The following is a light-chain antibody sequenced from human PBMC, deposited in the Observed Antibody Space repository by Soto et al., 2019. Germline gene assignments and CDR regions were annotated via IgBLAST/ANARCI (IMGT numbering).Light chain of an antibody. CDR1: SGDVGGYNY. CDR2: DVS. Sequence: QSVLTQPRSVSGSPGQSVTISCTGTSGDVGGYNYVSWYQQHPGKAPKLMIYDVSKWPSGVPDRFSGSKSGNTASLTISGLQAEDEADYYCCSYAGAYTWVFGGGTKLTVL. V-gene: IGLV2-11*01. J-gene: IGLJ3*02. CDR3: CSYAGAYTWV.